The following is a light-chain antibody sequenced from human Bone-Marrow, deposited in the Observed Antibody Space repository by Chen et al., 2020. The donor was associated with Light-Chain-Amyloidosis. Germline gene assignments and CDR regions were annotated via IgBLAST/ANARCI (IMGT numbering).Light chain of an antibody. CDR1: NIGSTR. CDR3: HVRGRSSGRLV. V-gene: IGLV3-21*02. CDR2: DDS. Sequence: SYVLTQPSSVSVAPGQTATLACEGNNIGSTRGYWYQQTPDKATLLAAYDDSDRPSGIPERCSASNSENTATLTISRVYAGDWPEYYCHVRGRSSGRLVFVGGTKLTVL. J-gene: IGLJ3*02.